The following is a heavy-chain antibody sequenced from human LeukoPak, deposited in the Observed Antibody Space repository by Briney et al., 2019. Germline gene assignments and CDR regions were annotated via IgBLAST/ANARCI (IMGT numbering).Heavy chain of an antibody. CDR1: GYTFTSYG. V-gene: IGHV1-18*01. Sequence: ASVKVSCKASGYTFTSYGISWVRQAPGQGLEWMGWISAYNGNTNYAQKLQGRVTMTTDTSTSTAYMELRSLRSDDTAVYYCARVVYYDSSGSFDYWGQGTLVTVSS. CDR2: ISAYNGNT. D-gene: IGHD3-22*01. J-gene: IGHJ4*02. CDR3: ARVVYYDSSGSFDY.